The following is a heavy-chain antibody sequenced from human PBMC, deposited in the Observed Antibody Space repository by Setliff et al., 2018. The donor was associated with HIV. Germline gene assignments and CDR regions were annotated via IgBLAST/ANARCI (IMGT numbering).Heavy chain of an antibody. CDR2: IYHNGIT. J-gene: IGHJ4*02. V-gene: IGHV4-38-2*01. CDR3: ARGVPLLPPNF. CDR1: GYSISSGYY. D-gene: IGHD2-15*01. Sequence: SETLSLTCGVSGYSISSGYYWGWIRQPPGKGLEWIGSIYHNGITYYNPSLKSRVTISVDASERHFSLRMTSTTAADTAIYYCARGVPLLPPNFWGQGTLVTVSS.